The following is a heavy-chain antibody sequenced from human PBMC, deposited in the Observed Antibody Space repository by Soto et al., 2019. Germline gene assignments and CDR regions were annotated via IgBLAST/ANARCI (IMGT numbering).Heavy chain of an antibody. CDR2: IYYSGST. J-gene: IGHJ4*02. Sequence: LPWTVSDGKSVSGGCCRSWIHKHPGKGLEWIGYIYYSGSTYYNPSLKSRVTISVDTSKNQLSLKLSSVTAADTAVYYCARNSRDGDIDYSGQATLVTVSS. CDR3: ARNSRDGDIDY. V-gene: IGHV4-31*02. CDR1: DGKSVSGGCC.